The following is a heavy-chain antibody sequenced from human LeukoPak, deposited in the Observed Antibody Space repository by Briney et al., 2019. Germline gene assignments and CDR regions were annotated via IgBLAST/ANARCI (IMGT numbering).Heavy chain of an antibody. V-gene: IGHV3-30*02. J-gene: IGHJ4*02. CDR1: GFTFSSYG. D-gene: IGHD5-18*01. CDR2: IRYDGSNK. CDR3: ARLPGWAMVFDY. Sequence: AGGSLRLSCAASGFTFSSYGMHWVRQAPGKGLEWVAFIRYDGSNKYYADSVKGRFTISRDNAKNSLYLQMNSLRAEDTAVYYCARLPGWAMVFDYWGQGTLVTVSS.